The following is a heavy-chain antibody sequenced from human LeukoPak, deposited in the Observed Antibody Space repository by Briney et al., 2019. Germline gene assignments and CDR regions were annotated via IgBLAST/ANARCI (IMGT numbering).Heavy chain of an antibody. CDR1: GYTSTSYA. V-gene: IGHV1-69*13. CDR3: ARWMVISFFYYYGMDV. J-gene: IGHJ6*02. D-gene: IGHD3-22*01. CDR2: IIPIFGTA. Sequence: ASVKVSCKASGYTSTSYAISWVRQAPGQGLEWMGGIIPIFGTANYAQKFQGRVTITADESTSTAYMELSSLRSEDTAVYYCARWMVISFFYYYGMDVWGQGTTVTASS.